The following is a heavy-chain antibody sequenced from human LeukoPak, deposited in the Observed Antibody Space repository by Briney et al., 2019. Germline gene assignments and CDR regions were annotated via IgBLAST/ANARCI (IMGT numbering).Heavy chain of an antibody. V-gene: IGHV5-51*01. CDR3: TVVVAATRTDNWFDP. J-gene: IGHJ5*02. CDR2: IYPGDSDT. D-gene: IGHD2-15*01. CDR1: GHSFTSYW. Sequence: GESLKISCKGSGHSFTSYWIGWVRQMPGKGLEWMGIIYPGDSDTRYSPSFQGQVTISADKSISTAYLQWSSLKASDTAMYYCTVVVAATRTDNWFDPWGQGTLVTVSS.